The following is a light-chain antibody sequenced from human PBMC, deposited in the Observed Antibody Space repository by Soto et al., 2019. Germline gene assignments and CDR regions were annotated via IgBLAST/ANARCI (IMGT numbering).Light chain of an antibody. V-gene: IGKV1-16*01. CDR3: QQYNSYSWT. Sequence: GDRVTITCQASQDISNYLNWYQQKPGKAPKLLIYAASSLQSGVPSRFSGSGSGTEFTLTISSLQPDDFATYYCQQYNSYSWTFGQGTKVDI. J-gene: IGKJ1*01. CDR1: QDISNY. CDR2: AAS.